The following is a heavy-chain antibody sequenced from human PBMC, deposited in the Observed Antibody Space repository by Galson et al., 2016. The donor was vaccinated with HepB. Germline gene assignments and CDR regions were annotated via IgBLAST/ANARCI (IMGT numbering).Heavy chain of an antibody. CDR2: MYSDGRT. CDR3: YSRLGYCRGETCFGRY. D-gene: IGHD2-15*01. CDR1: GFSVSDNY. V-gene: IGHV3-53*01. Sequence: SLRLSCAVSGFSVSDNYMSWVRQAPGQGLEWVSLMYSDGRTHYADSAKGRFTISRDNSKNTVFLQMKSLRAEDSAVYFCYSRLGYCRGETCFGRYWGRGTLVTVSA. J-gene: IGHJ4*02.